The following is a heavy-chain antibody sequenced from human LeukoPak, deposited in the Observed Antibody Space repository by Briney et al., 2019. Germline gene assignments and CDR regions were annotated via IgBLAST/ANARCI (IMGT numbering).Heavy chain of an antibody. CDR1: GFSFTSEW. CDR2: TKGDGSEK. Sequence: PGGSLRLSCAASGFSFTSEWRSWVRQAPGKGLEWVANTKGDGSEKDYVDSVKGRFTIARDNGKNFLYLQMNSLRVEDTAVYYCAGGPLHWGPGTLVTVSS. CDR3: AGGPLH. V-gene: IGHV3-7*04. J-gene: IGHJ4*02.